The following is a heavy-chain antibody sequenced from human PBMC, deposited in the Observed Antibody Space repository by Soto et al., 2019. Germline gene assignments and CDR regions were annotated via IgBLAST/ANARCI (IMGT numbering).Heavy chain of an antibody. CDR2: ISYDGSNK. J-gene: IGHJ4*02. V-gene: IGHV3-30*18. D-gene: IGHD3-10*01. CDR1: GFTFSSYG. CDR3: AKDLRFGELYDY. Sequence: QVQLVESGGGVVQPGRSLRLSCAASGFTFSSYGMHWVRQAPGKGLEWVAVISYDGSNKCYADSVKGRFTISRDNSKNTLYLQMNSLRAEDTAVYYCAKDLRFGELYDYWGQGTLVTVSS.